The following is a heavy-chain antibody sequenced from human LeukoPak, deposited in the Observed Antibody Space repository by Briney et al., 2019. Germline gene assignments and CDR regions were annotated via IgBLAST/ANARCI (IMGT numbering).Heavy chain of an antibody. CDR2: INTGNGNP. CDR3: GRERSGTYRTIDY. CDR1: GYTFISYA. D-gene: IGHD1-26*01. J-gene: IGHJ4*02. V-gene: IGHV1-3*04. Sequence: ASVKVSCKASGYTFISYALHWVRQAPGQRLEWLGWINTGNGNPKYSQKFQGTVSFTRDTSTRPAYMELNSLRSGDTAVYYCGRERSGTYRTIDYWGQGTLVTVSS.